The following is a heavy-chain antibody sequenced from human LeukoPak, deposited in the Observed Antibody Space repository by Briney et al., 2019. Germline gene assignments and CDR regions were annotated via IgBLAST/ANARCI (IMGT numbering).Heavy chain of an antibody. CDR3: ARASGQLRLPSPSWYFDY. Sequence: SETLSLTCAVYGGSFSGYYWGWIRQPPGKGLEWIGSIYYSGSTYYNPSLKSRVTISVDTSKNQFSLKLSSVTAADTAVYYCARASGQLRLPSPSWYFDYWGQGPLVTVSS. V-gene: IGHV4-34*01. CDR2: IYYSGST. CDR1: GGSFSGYY. J-gene: IGHJ4*02. D-gene: IGHD5-18*01.